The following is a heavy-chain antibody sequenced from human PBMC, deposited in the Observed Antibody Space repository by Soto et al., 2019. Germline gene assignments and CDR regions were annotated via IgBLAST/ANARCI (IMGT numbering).Heavy chain of an antibody. V-gene: IGHV4-31*01. Sequence: QVQLQESGPGLVKPSQTLSLTCSVSGASTGSHYHWTWIRQPPVKGMEWMGYIFNSGNTFNNPSLTRLLSISPDTSGNHFSLALRSVTAADTAVYYCALALGPTTGLDYWGQGTLVTVSS. CDR1: GASTGSHYH. CDR2: IFNSGNT. D-gene: IGHD1-26*01. CDR3: ALALGPTTGLDY. J-gene: IGHJ4*02.